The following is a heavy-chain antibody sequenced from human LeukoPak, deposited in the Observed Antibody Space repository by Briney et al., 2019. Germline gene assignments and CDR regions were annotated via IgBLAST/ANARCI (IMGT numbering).Heavy chain of an antibody. CDR2: IKEDGSEK. J-gene: IGHJ4*02. Sequence: GGSLRLSCAASGFTYRSYWMGWVRQGPGKGLEWVANIKEDGSEKYYVDSVKGRFTISRDNAKNSMYLQMNSLRAADTAVYYCARDGDGHGDDYDYWGQGSLVTVSS. CDR3: ARDGDGHGDDYDY. CDR1: GFTYRSYW. V-gene: IGHV3-7*01. D-gene: IGHD4-17*01.